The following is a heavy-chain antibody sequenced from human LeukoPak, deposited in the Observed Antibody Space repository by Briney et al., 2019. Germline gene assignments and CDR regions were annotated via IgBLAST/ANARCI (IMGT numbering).Heavy chain of an antibody. V-gene: IGHV4-39*01. D-gene: IGHD4-23*01. J-gene: IGHJ6*03. CDR3: SRSHDYGGLYFYYYMDV. Sequence: SETLSLTCTVSGGSISSRSDYWGWIRQTPGKGLEWIGNLDSSGSTYYNPSLKSRVTISVGTSKNQFSLNLRSVTAADTAIHFCSRSHDYGGLYFYYYMDVWGKGTTVTVSS. CDR1: GGSISSRSDY. CDR2: LDSSGST.